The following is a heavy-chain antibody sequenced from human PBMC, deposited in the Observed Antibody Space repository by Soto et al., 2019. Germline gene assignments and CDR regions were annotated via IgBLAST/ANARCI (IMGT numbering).Heavy chain of an antibody. D-gene: IGHD6-13*01. CDR2: ISWNSGSI. J-gene: IGHJ6*03. V-gene: IGHV3-9*01. CDR3: AKDPIAAASSYYYYMDV. CDR1: GFTFDDYA. Sequence: EVQLVESGGGLVQPGRSLRLSCAASGFTFDDYAMHWVRQAPGKGLEWVSGISWNSGSIGYADSVKGRFTISRDNAKNSLDLQMNSLRAEDTALYYCAKDPIAAASSYYYYMDVWGKGTTVTVSS.